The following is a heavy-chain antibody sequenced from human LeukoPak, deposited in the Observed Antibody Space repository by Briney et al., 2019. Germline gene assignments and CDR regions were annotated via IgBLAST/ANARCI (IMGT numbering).Heavy chain of an antibody. D-gene: IGHD1-26*01. J-gene: IGHJ3*02. CDR3: ARELREHGAFDI. Sequence: PGGSLRLSCAASGFTFSSYAMSWVRQAPGKGLEWVSEIYSGGSTYYAVSGKGRFSISRDTSKNTVYLQMSSLRVEDTAVYYCARELREHGAFDIWGQGTMVTVSS. V-gene: IGHV3-23*03. CDR2: IYSGGST. CDR1: GFTFSSYA.